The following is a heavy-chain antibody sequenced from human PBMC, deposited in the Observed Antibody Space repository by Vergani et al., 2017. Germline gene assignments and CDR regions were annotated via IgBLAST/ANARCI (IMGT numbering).Heavy chain of an antibody. D-gene: IGHD6-13*01. CDR1: GGSFSGYY. CDR2: INHSGST. V-gene: IGHV4-34*01. Sequence: QLQLQQWGAGLLKPSETLSLTCAVYGGSFSGYYWSWIRQPPGKGLEWIGEINHSGSTNYNPSLKSRVTISVDTSKNQFSLTLSSVTAADTAVYYCARVGMRIAAAVTGWGQGTLVTVSS. J-gene: IGHJ4*02. CDR3: ARVGMRIAAAVTG.